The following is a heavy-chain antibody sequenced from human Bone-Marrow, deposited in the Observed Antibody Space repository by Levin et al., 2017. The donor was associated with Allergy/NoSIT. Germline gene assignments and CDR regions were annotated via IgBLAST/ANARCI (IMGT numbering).Heavy chain of an antibody. V-gene: IGHV5-51*01. CDR2: IYPGDSDT. J-gene: IGHJ4*02. Sequence: GESLKISCVGSGYSFSDYYIGWVRQMPGKGPEWMGIIYPGDSDTRYSPSFQGQVTISADKSINTAYLQWSSLKASDTAMYFCARFTMAYCSSSICYTFDYWGQGTLVTVSS. CDR1: GYSFSDYY. CDR3: ARFTMAYCSSSICYTFDY. D-gene: IGHD2-2*01.